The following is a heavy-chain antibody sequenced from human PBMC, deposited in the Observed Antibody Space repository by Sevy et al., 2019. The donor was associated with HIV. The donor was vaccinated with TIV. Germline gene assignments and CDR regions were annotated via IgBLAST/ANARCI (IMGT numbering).Heavy chain of an antibody. V-gene: IGHV1-24*01. J-gene: IGHJ6*02. CDR2: FDPEDGET. CDR3: ATDQGWGTNYYYYGMDV. D-gene: IGHD2-8*02. Sequence: ASVKVSCKVSGYTLTELSMHWVRQAPGKGLEWMGGFDPEDGETIYAQKFQGRVTMTEDTSTDTAYMELSSLRSEDTAVYYCATDQGWGTNYYYYGMDVWGQGTTVTVSS. CDR1: GYTLTELS.